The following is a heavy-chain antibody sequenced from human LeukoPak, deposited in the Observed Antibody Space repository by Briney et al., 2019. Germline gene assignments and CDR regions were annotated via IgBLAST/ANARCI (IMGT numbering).Heavy chain of an antibody. Sequence: SETLSLTCAVSGGSISSGGYSWSWIRQPPGKGLEWIGYIYHSGSTYYNPSLKSRVTISVDRSKNQFSLKLSSVTAADTAVYYCARGKSGDLFFDYWGQGTLVTVSP. CDR3: ARGKSGDLFFDY. CDR2: IYHSGST. J-gene: IGHJ4*02. D-gene: IGHD7-27*01. V-gene: IGHV4-30-2*01. CDR1: GGSISSGGYS.